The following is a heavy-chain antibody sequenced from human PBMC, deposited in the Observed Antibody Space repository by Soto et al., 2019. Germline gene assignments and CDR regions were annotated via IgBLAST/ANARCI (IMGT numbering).Heavy chain of an antibody. V-gene: IGHV4-34*01. J-gene: IGHJ4*02. CDR3: ARDKITGLFDY. D-gene: IGHD2-8*02. Sequence: QVQLQQWGAGLLKPSETLSLTSAVYGGSFSGYYWTWIRQPPGTGLEWIGEINHSGSTNYHPSLKSRVTISVDTSKNQFSLKLTSVTAADTAVYYCARDKITGLFDYWGQGTLVTVSS. CDR2: INHSGST. CDR1: GGSFSGYY.